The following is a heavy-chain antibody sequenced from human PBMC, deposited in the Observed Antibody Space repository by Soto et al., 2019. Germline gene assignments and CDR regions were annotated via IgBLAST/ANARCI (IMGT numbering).Heavy chain of an antibody. CDR2: ISGSGGST. CDR3: AKPYYDFWSGYSPRFDY. CDR1: GFTFSGYA. J-gene: IGHJ4*02. Sequence: GGSLRLSCSASGFTFSGYAMSWARQAPGKGLEWVSAISGSGGSTYYADSEKGRFTISRDNSKNTLCPQMSSLRAEDTALYYCAKPYYDFWSGYSPRFDYWGQGTQVTVSS. D-gene: IGHD3-3*01. V-gene: IGHV3-23*01.